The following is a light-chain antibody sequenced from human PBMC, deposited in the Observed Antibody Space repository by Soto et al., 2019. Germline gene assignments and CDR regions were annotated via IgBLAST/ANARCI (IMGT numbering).Light chain of an antibody. CDR2: AAS. V-gene: IGKV1D-12*01. Sequence: IQMTQSPSFVYGSAVGTVNLTCRASQGISRWLSCYQQKPGKAAKLLIYAASSLQSGVPSRFSGSGFGTDFTLTISSLQPEDSAIYYCQQADTFPITCGQGTRREIK. CDR3: QQADTFPIT. CDR1: QGISRW. J-gene: IGKJ5*01.